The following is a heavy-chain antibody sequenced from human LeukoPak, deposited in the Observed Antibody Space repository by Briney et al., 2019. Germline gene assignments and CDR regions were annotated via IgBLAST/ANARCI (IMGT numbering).Heavy chain of an antibody. J-gene: IGHJ4*02. D-gene: IGHD2-2*01. CDR1: GGSISSGDYY. Sequence: SETLSLTCTVSGGSISSGDYYWSWIRQPPGTGLEWIGYIYYSGSTYYNPSLKSRVTISVDTSKNQFSLKLSSVTAADTAVYYCARFMYQLVEVDYWGQGTLVTVSS. V-gene: IGHV4-30-4*08. CDR3: ARFMYQLVEVDY. CDR2: IYYSGST.